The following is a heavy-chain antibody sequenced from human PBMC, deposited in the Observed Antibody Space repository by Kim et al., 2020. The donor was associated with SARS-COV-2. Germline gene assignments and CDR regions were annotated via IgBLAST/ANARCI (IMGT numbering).Heavy chain of an antibody. CDR2: VIPILGIA. J-gene: IGHJ4*02. CDR3: ARGAHSYYYDSSGYWDY. CDR1: GGTFSSYA. D-gene: IGHD3-22*01. V-gene: IGHV1-69*04. Sequence: SVKVSCKASGGTFSSYAISWVRQAPGQGLEWMGRVIPILGIANYAQKFQGRVTITADKSTSTAYMELSSLRSEDTAVFYCARGAHSYYYDSSGYWDYWGQGTLVTVSS.